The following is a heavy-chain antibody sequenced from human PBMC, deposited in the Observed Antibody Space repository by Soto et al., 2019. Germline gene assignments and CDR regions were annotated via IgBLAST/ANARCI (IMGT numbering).Heavy chain of an antibody. V-gene: IGHV1-69*06. CDR3: ASAYYDFWSGYYTLRYKVFAQYGMDV. CDR2: IIPIFGTA. D-gene: IGHD3-3*01. CDR1: GGTFSSYA. Sequence: SVKVSCKASGGTFSSYAISWVRQAPGQGLEWMGGIIPIFGTANYAQKFQGRVTITADKSTSTAYMELSSLRSEDTAVYYCASAYYDFWSGYYTLRYKVFAQYGMDVWGQGTTVTVSS. J-gene: IGHJ6*02.